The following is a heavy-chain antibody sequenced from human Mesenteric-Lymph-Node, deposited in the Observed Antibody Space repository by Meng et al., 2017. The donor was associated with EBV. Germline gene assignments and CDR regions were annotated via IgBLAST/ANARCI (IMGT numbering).Heavy chain of an antibody. CDR1: GFTFSSYD. V-gene: IGHV3-21*01. CDR2: ISGSSPYT. CDR3: ARERRVG. Sequence: EGQLVESGGGLVKPGGSLRLSCAASGFTFSSYDMNWVRQVPGKGLEWVASISGSSPYTYYVDSVKGRFTISRDNAKNTLYLQMNSLRAEDTAMYYCARERRVGWGQGTLVTVSS. J-gene: IGHJ4*02.